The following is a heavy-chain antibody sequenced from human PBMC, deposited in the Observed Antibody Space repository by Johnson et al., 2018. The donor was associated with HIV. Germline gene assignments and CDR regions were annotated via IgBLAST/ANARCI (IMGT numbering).Heavy chain of an antibody. J-gene: IGHJ3*02. Sequence: VQLVESGGGVVQPGRSLRLSCAASGFTFSSYAMHWVRQAPGKGLEWVAVISSDGSNKYYADSVKGRFTISRDNSKNTLYLQMNSLKTEDTAVYYCTTDYTAAASLRAFDIWGQGTMVTVSS. CDR1: GFTFSSYA. CDR2: ISSDGSNK. CDR3: TTDYTAAASLRAFDI. V-gene: IGHV3-30-3*01. D-gene: IGHD6-13*01.